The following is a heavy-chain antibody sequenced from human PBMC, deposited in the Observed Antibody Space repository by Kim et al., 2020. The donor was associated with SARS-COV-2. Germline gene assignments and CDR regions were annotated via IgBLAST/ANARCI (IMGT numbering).Heavy chain of an antibody. Sequence: GGSLRLSCAASGFTFSAYAMSWFRQAPGKGLEWVAALSGGGGSTYYADSVKGRFTISRDNSENTLFLQMNTLRAEDTAIYYCARVLARPNVGRDCFGSWGQGTLVTVSP. CDR2: LSGGGGST. CDR3: ARVLARPNVGRDCFGS. D-gene: IGHD1-26*01. CDR1: GFTFSAYA. V-gene: IGHV3-23*01. J-gene: IGHJ4*02.